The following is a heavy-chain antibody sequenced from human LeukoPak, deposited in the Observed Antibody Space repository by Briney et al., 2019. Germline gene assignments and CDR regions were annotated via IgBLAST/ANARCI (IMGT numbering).Heavy chain of an antibody. CDR3: ARDSSSWSNYYYYGMDV. J-gene: IGHJ6*02. V-gene: IGHV3-7*01. Sequence: PGGSLRLSCAAPGFTFSSYWMSWVRQAPGKGLEWVANIKQDGSEKYYVDSVKGRFTISRDSAKNSLYLQMNSLRAEDTAVYYCARDSSSWSNYYYYGMDVWGQGTTVTVSS. CDR2: IKQDGSEK. D-gene: IGHD6-13*01. CDR1: GFTFSSYW.